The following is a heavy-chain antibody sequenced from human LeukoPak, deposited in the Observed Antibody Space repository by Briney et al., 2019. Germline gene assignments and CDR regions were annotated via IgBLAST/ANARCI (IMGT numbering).Heavy chain of an antibody. D-gene: IGHD2-15*01. Sequence: GRSLRLSCAASGFTFSSYGMHWVRQAPGKGLEWVAVISYDGSNKYYADSVKGRFTISRDNSKNTLYLQMNSLRAEDTAVYYCEKGPRVVAATTHAFDIWGQGTMVTVSS. CDR1: GFTFSSYG. CDR2: ISYDGSNK. V-gene: IGHV3-30*18. J-gene: IGHJ3*02. CDR3: EKGPRVVAATTHAFDI.